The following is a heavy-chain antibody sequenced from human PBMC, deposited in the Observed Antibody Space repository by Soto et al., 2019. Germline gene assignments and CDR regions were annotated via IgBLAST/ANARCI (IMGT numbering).Heavy chain of an antibody. CDR1: GFTFSNGW. J-gene: IGHJ4*02. D-gene: IGHD2-21*01. CDR3: TTDPTQTFCDGGPCYSLQTKIHDS. Sequence: EVQLVESGGGLVKPGGSLRLSCAASGFTFSNGWMSWLRQAPGKGLEWVGRIKSRTAGGTADYSAPVKGRFTISRDDSKDTLYLQMNSLQTEDTAVYYCTTDPTQTFCDGGPCYSLQTKIHDSWGQGTLVTVSS. CDR2: IKSRTAGGTA. V-gene: IGHV3-15*01.